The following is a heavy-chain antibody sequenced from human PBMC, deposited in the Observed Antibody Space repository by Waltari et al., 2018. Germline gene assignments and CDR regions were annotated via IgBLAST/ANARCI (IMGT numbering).Heavy chain of an antibody. CDR1: GGSISSGGYY. CDR2: SNYSGST. Sequence: QVQLQESGPGLVKPSQTLSLTCTVSGGSISSGGYYWSWIRQHPGRGLGWIGYSNYSGSTYYNPSLKSRVTISVDTSKNQFSLKLSSVTAADTAVYYCARDSLIKDSSGWYKYFDYWGQGTLVTVSS. V-gene: IGHV4-31*03. D-gene: IGHD6-19*01. CDR3: ARDSLIKDSSGWYKYFDY. J-gene: IGHJ4*02.